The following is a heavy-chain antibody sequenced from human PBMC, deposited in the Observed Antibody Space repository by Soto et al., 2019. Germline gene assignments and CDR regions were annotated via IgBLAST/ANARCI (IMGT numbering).Heavy chain of an antibody. CDR1: GFTFDDYA. CDR3: AKDGDHYYYYSSGKTVFDY. Sequence: EVQLVESGGGLVQPGRSLRLSCAASGFTFDDYAMHWVRQAPGKGLEWVSGISWNSGSIGYADSVKGRFTISRDNAKNTLYLQMNSLRADDTALYYCAKDGDHYYYYSSGKTVFDYWGEGTLVTFAS. D-gene: IGHD3-22*01. V-gene: IGHV3-9*01. CDR2: ISWNSGSI. J-gene: IGHJ4*02.